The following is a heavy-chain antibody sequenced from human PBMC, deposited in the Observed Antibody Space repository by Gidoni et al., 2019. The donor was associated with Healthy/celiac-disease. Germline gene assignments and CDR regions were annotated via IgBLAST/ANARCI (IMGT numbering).Heavy chain of an antibody. Sequence: QVQLVQSGAEVKKPGSSVQVSCKASGGTFSIYAISWVRQAPGQGLEWMGGIIPIFGTANYAQKCQGRVTITADESTSTAYMELSSLRSEDTAVYYCARAASASYDFWSGYPFDYWGQGTLVTVSS. CDR3: ARAASASYDFWSGYPFDY. CDR1: GGTFSIYA. J-gene: IGHJ4*02. CDR2: IIPIFGTA. D-gene: IGHD3-3*01. V-gene: IGHV1-69*01.